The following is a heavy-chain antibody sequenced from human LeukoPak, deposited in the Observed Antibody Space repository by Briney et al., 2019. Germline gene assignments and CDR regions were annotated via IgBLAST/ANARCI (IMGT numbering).Heavy chain of an antibody. CDR2: ISSSSSYI. Sequence: GGSLRLSCAASGFTFSSYSMNWVRQAPGKGLEWVSSISSSSSYIYYADSVTGRFTISRDNANTSLYLQLNSLSAEDTAVSYCASAYYGSGSYYYWGQGTLVTVSS. D-gene: IGHD3-10*01. CDR1: GFTFSSYS. J-gene: IGHJ4*02. CDR3: ASAYYGSGSYYY. V-gene: IGHV3-21*01.